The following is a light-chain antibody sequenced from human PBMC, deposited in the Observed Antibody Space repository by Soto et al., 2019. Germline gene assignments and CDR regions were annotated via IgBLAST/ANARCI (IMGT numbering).Light chain of an antibody. CDR3: LQYNSYLTWT. CDR2: KAS. J-gene: IGKJ1*01. CDR1: QSISSW. V-gene: IGKV1-5*03. Sequence: DIQMTQSPSTLSASVGDRVTITCRASQSISSWLAWYQQKPGKAPNLLIYKASSLKSGVPSRFSGSGSGTEFTLTISSLQPDDFATYYCLQYNSYLTWTFGQGTKVDI.